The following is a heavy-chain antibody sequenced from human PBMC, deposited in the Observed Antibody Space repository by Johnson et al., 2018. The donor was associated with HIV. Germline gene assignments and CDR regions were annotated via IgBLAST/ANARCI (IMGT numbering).Heavy chain of an antibody. CDR3: TTGSCIDGVCYAFDV. CDR2: IYSGGSK. V-gene: IGHV3-53*01. Sequence: VQLVESGGGLIQPGGSLRLSCAASGFTVSSNYMSWVRQAPGKGLEWVSVIYSGGSKDYAATVKGRFAISRDDSKNTVYLQMNSLKAEDTAVYYCTTGSCIDGVCYAFDVWGQGTMVTVSS. J-gene: IGHJ3*01. CDR1: GFTVSSNY. D-gene: IGHD2-8*01.